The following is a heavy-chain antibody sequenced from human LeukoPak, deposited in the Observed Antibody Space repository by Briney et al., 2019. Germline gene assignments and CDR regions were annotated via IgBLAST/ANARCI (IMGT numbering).Heavy chain of an antibody. CDR3: ARVGVVPAAIPDGFDI. J-gene: IGHJ3*02. V-gene: IGHV3-53*01. CDR1: GFTVSSSY. D-gene: IGHD2-2*01. CDR2: IYSGGST. Sequence: GGSLTLSCAASGFTVSSSYMSWVRQAPGKGLEWVSVIYSGGSTYYADSVKGRFTISRDNSKNTLYLQMNSLTAEDTAVYYCARVGVVPAAIPDGFDIWGQGTMVTVSS.